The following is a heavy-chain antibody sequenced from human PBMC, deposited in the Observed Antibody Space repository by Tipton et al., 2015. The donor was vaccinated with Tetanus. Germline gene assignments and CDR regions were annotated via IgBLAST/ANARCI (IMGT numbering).Heavy chain of an antibody. J-gene: IGHJ4*02. CDR3: ARGGIQLWLHSHFDY. CDR1: GGSFSGYY. V-gene: IGHV4-34*01. Sequence: TLSLTCAVYGGSFSGYYWSWIRQPPGKGLEWIGEINHSGSTNYNPSLKSRVTISVDTSKNQFSRKLSSVTAADTAVYYCARGGIQLWLHSHFDYWGQGTLVTVSS. D-gene: IGHD5-18*01. CDR2: INHSGST.